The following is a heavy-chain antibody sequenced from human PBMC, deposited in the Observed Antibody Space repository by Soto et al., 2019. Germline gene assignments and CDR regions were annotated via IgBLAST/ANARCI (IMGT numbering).Heavy chain of an antibody. CDR3: ADPVVADTGMDV. Sequence: QVQLVQSGAEVKKPGSSVKVSCKASGGTFSSYTISWVRQAPGQGLEWMGRIIPILGIANYAQKFQGRVKIPADKSTSTADMELSSLRAEGTAVYYWADPVVADTGMDVWGQGTTVTVSS. V-gene: IGHV1-69*02. CDR1: GGTFSSYT. D-gene: IGHD2-15*01. CDR2: IIPILGIA. J-gene: IGHJ6*02.